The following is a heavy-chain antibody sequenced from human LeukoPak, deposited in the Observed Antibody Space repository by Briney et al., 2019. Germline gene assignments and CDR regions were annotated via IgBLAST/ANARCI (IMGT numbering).Heavy chain of an antibody. V-gene: IGHV3-23*01. Sequence: GGSLRLSCAASEFTFSTYAMSWVRQAPGKGLEWVSLITGSGDTTYYADSVKGRFTISRDNSKNTLYLQMNSLRAEDTAIYYCANLKVYAFDIWGQGTMVTVSS. D-gene: IGHD5/OR15-5a*01. J-gene: IGHJ3*02. CDR2: ITGSGDTT. CDR1: EFTFSTYA. CDR3: ANLKVYAFDI.